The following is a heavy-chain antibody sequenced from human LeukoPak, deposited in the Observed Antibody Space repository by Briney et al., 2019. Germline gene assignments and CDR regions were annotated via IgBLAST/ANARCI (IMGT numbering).Heavy chain of an antibody. CDR1: GGSISNYY. CDR2: IYYSGTT. Sequence: SETLSLTCTVSGGSISNYYWNWIRQPPGKGLEWIGYIYYSGTTNYNPSLKSRVSMSVDTSKNQFSLKLSSVTAADTAVYYCARARVPTVATPNWFDPWGQGTLVTVSS. J-gene: IGHJ5*02. D-gene: IGHD4-23*01. CDR3: ARARVPTVATPNWFDP. V-gene: IGHV4-59*08.